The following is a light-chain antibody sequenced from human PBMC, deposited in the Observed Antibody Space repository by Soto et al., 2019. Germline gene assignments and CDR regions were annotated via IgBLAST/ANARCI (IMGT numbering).Light chain of an antibody. J-gene: IGLJ1*01. CDR1: SSDVGRYNY. CDR2: EVS. CDR3: SSYAGNSRDV. Sequence: QSVLTQPPSASGSPGQSVTISCTGTSSDVGRYNYISWYQQRPGKAPKLIIYEVSKRPSGVPDRLSGFKYGNTASLTVSGLQAEDEADYYCSSYAGNSRDVFGTGTKVTVL. V-gene: IGLV2-8*01.